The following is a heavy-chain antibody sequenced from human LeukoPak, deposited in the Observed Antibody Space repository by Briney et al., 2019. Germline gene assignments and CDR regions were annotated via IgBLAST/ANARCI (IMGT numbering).Heavy chain of an antibody. Sequence: GRSLRLSCAASGFTFSSYGMHWVRQAPGKGLEWVAVISYDGSNKYYADSVKGRFTISRDNSKNTLYLQMNSLRAEDTAVYYCAKDLGGLRAYYYYGMDVWGQGTTVTVSS. J-gene: IGHJ6*02. CDR3: AKDLGGLRAYYYYGMDV. D-gene: IGHD4-17*01. CDR1: GFTFSSYG. V-gene: IGHV3-30*18. CDR2: ISYDGSNK.